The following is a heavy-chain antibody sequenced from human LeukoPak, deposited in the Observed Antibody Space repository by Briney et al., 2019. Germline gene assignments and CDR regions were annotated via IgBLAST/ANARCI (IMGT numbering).Heavy chain of an antibody. CDR1: GYTFTSYY. CDR2: INPSGGST. Sequence: GASVKVSCKASGYTFTSYYMHWVRQAPGQGLEWMGIINPSGGSTSYAQKFQGRVTMTRDMSTSTVYMELSSLRSEDTAVYYCASDSGSERSIDYWGQGTLVTVSS. D-gene: IGHD1-26*01. CDR3: ASDSGSERSIDY. V-gene: IGHV1-46*01. J-gene: IGHJ4*02.